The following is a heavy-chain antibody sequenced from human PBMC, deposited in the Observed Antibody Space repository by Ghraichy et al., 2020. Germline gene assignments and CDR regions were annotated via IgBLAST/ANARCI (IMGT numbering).Heavy chain of an antibody. CDR3: ARSPPSSSSLGYYYYYGMDV. CDR1: GFTFSSYW. CDR2: IKQDGSEK. J-gene: IGHJ6*02. Sequence: GGSLRLSCAASGFTFSSYWMSWVRQAPGKGLEWVANIKQDGSEKYYVDSVKGRFTISRDNAKNSLYLQMNSLRAEDTAVYYCARSPPSSSSLGYYYYYGMDVWGQGTTVTVSS. D-gene: IGHD6-6*01. V-gene: IGHV3-7*01.